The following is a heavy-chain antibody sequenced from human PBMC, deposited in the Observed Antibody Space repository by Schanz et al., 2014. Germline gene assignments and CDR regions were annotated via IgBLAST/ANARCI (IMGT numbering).Heavy chain of an antibody. J-gene: IGHJ4*02. D-gene: IGHD5-18*01. CDR2: ISTSGTYM. Sequence: QVQLVESGGGLVKPGGSLRLSCAASGFTFSDYYINWIRQAPGRGLEWVSSISTSGTYMYIADSLKGRLTISRDDAKKSMYLQMNSLRAEDTAVYYCAKDAENTAMITDYFDYWGQGTLVTVSS. V-gene: IGHV3-11*01. CDR1: GFTFSDYY. CDR3: AKDAENTAMITDYFDY.